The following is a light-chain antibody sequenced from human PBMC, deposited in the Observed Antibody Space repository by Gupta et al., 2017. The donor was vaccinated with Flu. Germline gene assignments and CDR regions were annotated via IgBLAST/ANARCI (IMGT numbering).Light chain of an antibody. V-gene: IGKV3-20*01. Sequence: DIVLTQSPGTLSLSPGERATLSCRASRSVSNNYLAWYQQKPGQAPRLLIYGASRRATGIPDRFSGSGSGTDLTLTISRLEPEDSAVYFCQQYGTSPLTFGGGTKVEIK. CDR3: QQYGTSPLT. J-gene: IGKJ4*01. CDR1: RSVSNNY. CDR2: GAS.